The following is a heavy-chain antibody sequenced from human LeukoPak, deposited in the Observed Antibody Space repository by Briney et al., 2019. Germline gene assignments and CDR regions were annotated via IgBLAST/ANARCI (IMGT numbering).Heavy chain of an antibody. Sequence: GGSLRLSCATSGLSFSHFWMGWVRQAPGKGLEWVANINQDGSERYYVDSVKGRFTISRDNAYSSLDLQMNSLRAEDTAVYYCARAGSSGWYDYYYYMDVWGKGTTVTVSS. CDR2: INQDGSER. J-gene: IGHJ6*03. V-gene: IGHV3-7*01. CDR1: GLSFSHFW. D-gene: IGHD6-19*01. CDR3: ARAGSSGWYDYYYYMDV.